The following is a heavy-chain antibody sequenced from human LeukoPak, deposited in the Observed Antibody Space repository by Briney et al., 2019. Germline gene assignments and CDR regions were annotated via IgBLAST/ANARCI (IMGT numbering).Heavy chain of an antibody. CDR1: GYTFTSYG. V-gene: IGHV1-18*01. CDR3: ARDRVPSGYSGYDGSGD. D-gene: IGHD5-12*01. Sequence: ASVKVSCKASGYTFTSYGISWVRQAPGQGLEWMGWISAYNGNTNYAQKLQGRVTMTTDTSTSTAYMELRSLRSDDTAVYYCARDRVPSGYSGYDGSGDWGQGTLVTVSS. J-gene: IGHJ4*02. CDR2: ISAYNGNT.